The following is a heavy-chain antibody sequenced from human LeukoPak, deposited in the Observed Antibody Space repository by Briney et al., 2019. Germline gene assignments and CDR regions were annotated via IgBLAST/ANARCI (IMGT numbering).Heavy chain of an antibody. CDR2: IYSGGST. V-gene: IGHV3-53*01. D-gene: IGHD4-17*01. Sequence: GGSLRLSCAASGFTVSSNYMSWVRQAPGKGLEWVSVIYSGGSTYYADSVKGRFTISRDNSKNTLYLQMNSLRAEDTAVYYCARDPAYGDYGKGFDYWGQGTLVTVSS. J-gene: IGHJ4*02. CDR3: ARDPAYGDYGKGFDY. CDR1: GFTVSSNY.